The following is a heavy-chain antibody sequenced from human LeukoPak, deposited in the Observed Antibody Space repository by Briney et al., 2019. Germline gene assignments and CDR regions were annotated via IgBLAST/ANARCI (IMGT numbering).Heavy chain of an antibody. V-gene: IGHV3-23*01. Sequence: PGGSLRLSCAASGFTFSSYAMSWVRQAPGKGLEWVSAISGSGGSTYYADSVKGRFTISRDNSKNTLYLQMKSLRAEDTAVYYCAKEAYYDFWSGYYYFDYWGQGTLVTVSS. J-gene: IGHJ4*02. CDR3: AKEAYYDFWSGYYYFDY. D-gene: IGHD3-3*01. CDR1: GFTFSSYA. CDR2: ISGSGGST.